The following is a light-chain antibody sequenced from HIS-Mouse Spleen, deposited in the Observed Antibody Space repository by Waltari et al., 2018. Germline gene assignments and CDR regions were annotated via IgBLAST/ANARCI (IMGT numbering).Light chain of an antibody. CDR3: YSTDSSGNHRV. V-gene: IGLV3-10*01. CDR2: EDS. J-gene: IGLJ2*01. CDR1: ALPNTS. Sequence: SYELTQPPSVSVSPGQTARITCSGAALPNTSAYWYQQKSGQDPVLVIYEDSKRPSGIPERFSGSSSGTMATLTISGAQVEDEADYYCYSTDSSGNHRVFGGGTKLTVL.